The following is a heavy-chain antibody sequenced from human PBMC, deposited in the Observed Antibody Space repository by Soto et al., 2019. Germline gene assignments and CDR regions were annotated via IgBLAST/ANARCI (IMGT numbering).Heavy chain of an antibody. CDR3: ARGYCSGGSCSPGGMDV. CDR2: INGDGSST. V-gene: IGHV3-74*01. D-gene: IGHD2-15*01. Sequence: EVQLVESGGGLVQPGGSLRLSCAASGFTFSTYWMHWVRQAPGKGLVWVSRINGDGSSTSYADSVKGRFTIYRDNAKNTLYLQMNSLGAEDTAVYYCARGYCSGGSCSPGGMDVWGQGTTVTVSS. J-gene: IGHJ6*02. CDR1: GFTFSTYW.